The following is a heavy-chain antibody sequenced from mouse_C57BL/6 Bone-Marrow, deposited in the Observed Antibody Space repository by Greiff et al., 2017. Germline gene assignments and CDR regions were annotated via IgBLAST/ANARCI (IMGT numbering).Heavy chain of an antibody. Sequence: QVQLQQSGAELMKPGASVKLSCKATGYTFTGYWIEWVKQRPGHGLEWIGEILPGSGSTNYNEKFKGKATFTADTSSNTAYMQLSSLTTEDSAIYYCAREDYDYDGPPYYYAMDYWGQGTSVTVSS. CDR2: ILPGSGST. CDR3: AREDYDYDGPPYYYAMDY. CDR1: GYTFTGYW. J-gene: IGHJ4*01. D-gene: IGHD2-4*01. V-gene: IGHV1-9*01.